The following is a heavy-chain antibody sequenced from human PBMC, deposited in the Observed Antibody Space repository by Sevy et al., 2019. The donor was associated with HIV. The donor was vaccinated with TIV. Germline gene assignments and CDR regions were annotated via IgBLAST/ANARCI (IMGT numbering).Heavy chain of an antibody. J-gene: IGHJ4*02. CDR3: ARDRYAGPNMSYLDY. V-gene: IGHV3-30*04. CDR1: GFTFSSYT. CDR2: ISYDGSDK. Sequence: GGSLRLSCAASGFTFSSYTMHWVRQAPGKGLEWVALISYDGSDKYYGDSVKGRFTISRDNSKNTLYLQMNSLTPGDTDVYYCARDRYAGPNMSYLDYWAQGTLVTVSS. D-gene: IGHD2-21*01.